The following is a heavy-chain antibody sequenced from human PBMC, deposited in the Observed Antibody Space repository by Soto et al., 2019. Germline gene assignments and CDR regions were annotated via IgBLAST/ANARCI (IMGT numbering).Heavy chain of an antibody. V-gene: IGHV4-39*01. CDR1: GGSISSSSYY. CDR2: IYYSGST. Sequence: SETLSLTCTVSGGSISSSSYYWGWIRQPPGKGLEWIGSIYYSGSTYYNPSLKSRVTISVDTSKNQFSLKLSSVTAADTAVYYCARQSTGLDYGDYVGGWGVNWFDPWGQGTLVTVSS. J-gene: IGHJ5*02. CDR3: ARQSTGLDYGDYVGGWGVNWFDP. D-gene: IGHD4-17*01.